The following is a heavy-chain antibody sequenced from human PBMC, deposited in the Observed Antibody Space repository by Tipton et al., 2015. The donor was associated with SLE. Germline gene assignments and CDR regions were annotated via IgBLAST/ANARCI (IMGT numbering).Heavy chain of an antibody. CDR2: IWYDGSNK. CDR1: GFTFSSYG. CDR3: AKDGRIAAAGTRYYFDY. Sequence: RSLRLSCAASGFTFSSYGMHWVRQAPGKGLEWVAVIWYDGSNKYYVDSVKGRFTISRDNSKNTLYLQMNSLRAEDTAVYYCAKDGRIAAAGTRYYFDYWGQGTLVTVSS. J-gene: IGHJ4*02. D-gene: IGHD6-13*01. V-gene: IGHV3-33*06.